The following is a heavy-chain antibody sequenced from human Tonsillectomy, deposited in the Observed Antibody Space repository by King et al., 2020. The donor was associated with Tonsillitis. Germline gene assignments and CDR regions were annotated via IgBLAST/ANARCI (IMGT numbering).Heavy chain of an antibody. CDR1: GFSLSTSGVG. V-gene: IGHV2-5*02. J-gene: IGHJ4*02. CDR2: IYLDDDK. Sequence: ITLKESGPTLVKPTQTLTLTCTFSGFSLSTSGVGVGWIRQPPGKALEWLARIYLDDDKRYSPSLRSRLTITKDTSKNQVVLTMTNMDPVDTATYYCAHTGGQSLLGYWGPGTLVTVSS. CDR3: AHTGGQSLLGY. D-gene: IGHD2-15*01.